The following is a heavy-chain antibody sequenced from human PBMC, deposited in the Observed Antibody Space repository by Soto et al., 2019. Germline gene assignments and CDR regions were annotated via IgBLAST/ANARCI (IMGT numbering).Heavy chain of an antibody. CDR3: ARDRDYGDSVFDY. CDR2: IYYSGST. J-gene: IGHJ4*02. CDR1: GGSISSGDHY. V-gene: IGHV4-30-4*01. Sequence: SETLSLTCTVSGGSISSGDHYWSWIRQPPGKGLEWIGYIYYSGSTYYNPSLKSRVTISVDTSKNQFSLKLSSVTAADTAVYYCARDRDYGDSVFDYWGQGTLVTVSS. D-gene: IGHD4-17*01.